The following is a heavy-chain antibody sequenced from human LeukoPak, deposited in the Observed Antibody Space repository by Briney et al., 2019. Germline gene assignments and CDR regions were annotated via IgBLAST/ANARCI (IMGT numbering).Heavy chain of an antibody. Sequence: PGGSLRLSCAASGFTFSSYSMNWVRQAPGKGLEWVSSISSSSSYIYYADSVKGRFTISRDNAKNSLYLQMNSLRAEDTAVYYCARDRYGGHYPDAFDIWGQGTMVTVSS. CDR1: GFTFSSYS. V-gene: IGHV3-21*01. D-gene: IGHD4/OR15-4a*01. J-gene: IGHJ3*02. CDR3: ARDRYGGHYPDAFDI. CDR2: ISSSSSYI.